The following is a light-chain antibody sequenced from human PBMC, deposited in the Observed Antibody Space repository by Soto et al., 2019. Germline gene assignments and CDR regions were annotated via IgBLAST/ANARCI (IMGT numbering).Light chain of an antibody. V-gene: IGLV2-14*03. J-gene: IGLJ3*02. CDR3: SSYTSSSTWV. Sequence: QSALTQPASVSGSPGQSITLSCTGTSCDVGDCNYVSWYQHHPGKAPKLMIYDVSNRPSGVSNRFSGSKSGNTASLTISGLQAEDEADYYRSSYTSSSTWVFGGGTKLTVL. CDR1: SCDVGDCNY. CDR2: DVS.